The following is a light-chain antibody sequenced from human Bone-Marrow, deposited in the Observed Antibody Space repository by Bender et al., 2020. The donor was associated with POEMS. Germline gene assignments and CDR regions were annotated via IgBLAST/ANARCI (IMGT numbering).Light chain of an antibody. CDR2: EVY. CDR3: SSSASGFTWV. V-gene: IGLV2-14*03. CDR1: SSDVGGYHY. J-gene: IGLJ3*02. Sequence: QSALTQPASVSGSPGQSITISCTGTSSDVGGYHYVSWYQQHPGKAPKLLIYEVYSRPLDISNRFSGSKTGNTASLTISGLQADDEADYFCSSSASGFTWVFGGGTKLTVL.